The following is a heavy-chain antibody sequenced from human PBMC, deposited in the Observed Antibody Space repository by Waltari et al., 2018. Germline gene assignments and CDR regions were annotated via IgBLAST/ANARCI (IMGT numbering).Heavy chain of an antibody. CDR3: AKGEYSGLRAPNFDY. CDR1: GFNIDDYA. Sequence: DVQPVESGGTWVQHGRSLRLTCTACGFNIDDYAVTWVRQAPGKGLEWVSGISWNSLSIGYGDSMKGRFTISRDNANNSLYRQMSSLRAEDTALYYCAKGEYSGLRAPNFDYWGKGTLVTVSS. J-gene: IGHJ4*02. CDR2: ISWNSLSI. D-gene: IGHD5-12*01. V-gene: IGHV3-9*01.